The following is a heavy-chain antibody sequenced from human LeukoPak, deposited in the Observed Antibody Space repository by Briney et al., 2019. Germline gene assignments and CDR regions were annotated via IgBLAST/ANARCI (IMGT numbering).Heavy chain of an antibody. Sequence: SETLSLTCTVSGGSISSYYWSWIRQPPGKGQEWIGYIYYSGSTNYNPSLKSRVTISVDTSKNQFSLKLSSVTAADTAVYYCASTYCGGYCYSSDDYYYMDVWGKGTTVTVSS. V-gene: IGHV4-59*01. J-gene: IGHJ6*03. D-gene: IGHD2-21*01. CDR2: IYYSGST. CDR3: ASTYCGGYCYSSDDYYYMDV. CDR1: GGSISSYY.